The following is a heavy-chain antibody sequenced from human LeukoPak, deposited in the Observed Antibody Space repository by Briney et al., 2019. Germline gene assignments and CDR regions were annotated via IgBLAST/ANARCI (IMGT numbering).Heavy chain of an antibody. CDR1: GGTFSSYA. CDR2: IIPILGIA. D-gene: IGHD6-19*01. J-gene: IGHJ4*02. CDR3: ARGTIAVAELDY. V-gene: IGHV1-69*04. Sequence: ASVKVSCKASGGTFSSYAIIWVRQAPGQGLEWMGRIIPILGIANYAQKFQGRVTITADKSTSTAYMELSSLRSEDTAVYYCARGTIAVAELDYWGQGTLVTVSS.